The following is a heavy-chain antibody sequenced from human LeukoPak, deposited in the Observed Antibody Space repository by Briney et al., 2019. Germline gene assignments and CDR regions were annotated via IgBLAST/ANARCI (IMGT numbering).Heavy chain of an antibody. Sequence: GASVKVSCKASGYTFTSYGINWVRQATGQGLEWMGWMNPNSGNTGYAQKFQGGVTMTRNTSISTAYMELSSLRSEDTAVYYCARSRPAKRINWFDPWGQGTLVTVSS. V-gene: IGHV1-8*02. CDR2: MNPNSGNT. D-gene: IGHD1-14*01. CDR1: GYTFTSYG. J-gene: IGHJ5*02. CDR3: ARSRPAKRINWFDP.